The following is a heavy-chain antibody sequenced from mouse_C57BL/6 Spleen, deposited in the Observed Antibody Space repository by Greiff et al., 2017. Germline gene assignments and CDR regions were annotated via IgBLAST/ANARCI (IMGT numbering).Heavy chain of an antibody. CDR2: ISSGGSYT. CDR3: ARGKDFDV. J-gene: IGHJ1*03. CDR1: GFTFSSYG. V-gene: IGHV5-6*01. Sequence: EVKLMESGGDLVKPGGSLKLSCAASGFTFSSYGMSWVRQTPDKRLEWVATISSGGSYTYYPDSVKGRFTISRDNAKNTLYLQMSSLKSEDTAMYYCARGKDFDVWGTGTTVTVSS.